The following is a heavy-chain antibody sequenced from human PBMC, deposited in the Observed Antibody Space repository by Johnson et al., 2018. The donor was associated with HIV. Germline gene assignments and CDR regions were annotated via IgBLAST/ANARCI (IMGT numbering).Heavy chain of an antibody. J-gene: IGHJ3*02. D-gene: IGHD3-10*01. V-gene: IGHV3-23*04. CDR3: AKDGSGIYSRAFDI. CDR1: GFTFSSYA. Sequence: VQVVESGGGLVQPGGSLRLSCAASGFTFSSYAMSWVRQAPGKGLEWVSDISGGGGITYYADSVQGRFTISRDSSKNTLYLQMNSLRAEDTALYYCAKDGSGIYSRAFDIWGQGTMVTVSS. CDR2: ISGGGGIT.